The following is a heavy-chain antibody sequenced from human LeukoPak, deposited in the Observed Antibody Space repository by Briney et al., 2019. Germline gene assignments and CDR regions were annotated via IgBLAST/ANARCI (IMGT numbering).Heavy chain of an antibody. Sequence: GASVKVSCKASGGTFSSYAISWVRQAPGQGLEWVGWISVYNGNTNYAEKLQGRVNVTTDRSTSTAYMELRSLRSDDTAVYYCARDFGAPPYSATRGYYMDVWGKGTTVTVSS. CDR3: ARDFGAPPYSATRGYYMDV. V-gene: IGHV1-18*01. J-gene: IGHJ6*03. CDR1: GGTFSSYA. D-gene: IGHD1-26*01. CDR2: ISVYNGNT.